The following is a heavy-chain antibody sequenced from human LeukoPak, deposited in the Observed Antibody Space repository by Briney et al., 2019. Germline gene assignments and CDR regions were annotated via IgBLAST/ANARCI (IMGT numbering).Heavy chain of an antibody. CDR1: GFTFRNDW. CDR2: IKQDGSEK. J-gene: IGHJ4*02. CDR3: ASLDTAMLNSAY. D-gene: IGHD5-18*01. V-gene: IGHV3-7*01. Sequence: GGSLRLSCAVFGFTFRNDWMSWVRQAPGKGLEWVACIKQDGSEKYYVDSVRGRFTISRDDAKNSLYLQMNSLRAEDTVVYYCASLDTAMLNSAYWGQGTLVTVSS.